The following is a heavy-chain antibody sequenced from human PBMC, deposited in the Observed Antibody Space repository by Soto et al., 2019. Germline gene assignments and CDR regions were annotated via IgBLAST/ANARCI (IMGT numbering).Heavy chain of an antibody. V-gene: IGHV1-69*01. CDR1: GGSLRNSV. Sequence: QVQLVQSGAEVKKPGSSVKVSCTASGGSLRNSVISWVRQAPAQRLEWMGGVIPILGTANYAQKFQGRVRMTADEATSTAYMDLSSLSPDDTAVYYCARLGHPGHWGPGTLVIVSS. CDR2: VIPILGTA. CDR3: ARLGHPGH. J-gene: IGHJ4*02.